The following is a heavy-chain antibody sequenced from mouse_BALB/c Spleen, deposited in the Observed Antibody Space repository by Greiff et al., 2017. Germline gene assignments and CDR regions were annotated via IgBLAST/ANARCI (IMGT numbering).Heavy chain of an antibody. J-gene: IGHJ3*01. D-gene: IGHD2-4*01. CDR1: GFTFSSYA. CDR3: ARGRDYDGAWFAY. CDR2: ISSGGST. V-gene: IGHV5-6-5*01. Sequence: EVMLVESGGGLVKPGGSLKLSCAASGFTFSSYAMSWVRQTPEKRLEWVASISSGGSTYYPDSVKGRFTISRDNARNILYLQMSSLRSEDPAMYYCARGRDYDGAWFAYWGQGTLVTVSA.